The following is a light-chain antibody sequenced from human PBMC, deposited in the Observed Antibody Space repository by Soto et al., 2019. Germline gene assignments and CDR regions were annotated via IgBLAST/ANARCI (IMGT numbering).Light chain of an antibody. CDR1: SRDVGGYNY. CDR3: TSFAGTNNFVV. J-gene: IGLJ2*01. Sequence: QSALTQPPSASGSPGQSVTISCTGTSRDVGGYNYVSWYQQHPGKAPKLVIYDVTKRPSGVPDRFSGSKSGNTASLTVSGLQAEDEADYYCTSFAGTNNFVVFGGGTKLTVL. V-gene: IGLV2-8*01. CDR2: DVT.